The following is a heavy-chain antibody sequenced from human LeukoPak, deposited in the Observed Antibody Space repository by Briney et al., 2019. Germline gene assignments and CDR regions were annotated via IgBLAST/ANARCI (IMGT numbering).Heavy chain of an antibody. CDR2: ISSSSSYI. Sequence: GGSLRLSCAASGFTFSSYSMNWVRQAPGKGLEWVSSISSSSSYIYYADSVKGRFTISRDNAKNSLYLQMNSLRAEDTAVYYCAKDMIVVVSYFDYWGQGTLVTVSS. V-gene: IGHV3-21*04. CDR3: AKDMIVVVSYFDY. CDR1: GFTFSSYS. J-gene: IGHJ4*02. D-gene: IGHD3-22*01.